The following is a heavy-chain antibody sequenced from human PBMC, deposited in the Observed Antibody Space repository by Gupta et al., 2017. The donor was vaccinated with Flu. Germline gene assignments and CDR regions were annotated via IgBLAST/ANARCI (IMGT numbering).Heavy chain of an antibody. CDR1: GFTFIRYT. J-gene: IGHJ4*02. D-gene: IGHD3-10*01. V-gene: IGHV3-21*02. Sequence: EVQLVESGGGLVEPGGSLRLSCAASGFTFIRYTMNWVRQAPGKGLEWVSSVSTSSGFIYYADSVKGRFTISRDNAEDSVFLQMNSLRPEDTARYYCVRGGGSKSKDYWGQGTLVTVSS. CDR3: VRGGGSKSKDY. CDR2: VSTSSGFI.